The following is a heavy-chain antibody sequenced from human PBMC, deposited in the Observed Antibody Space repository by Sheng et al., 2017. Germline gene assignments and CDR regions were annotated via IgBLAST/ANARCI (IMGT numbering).Heavy chain of an antibody. CDR3: ARDAYSNYYFDY. CDR2: ISSSSSYI. J-gene: IGHJ4*02. D-gene: IGHD4-4*01. Sequence: EVQLVESGGGLVKPGGSLRLSCAASGFTFSGYSMNWVRQAPGKGLEWVSSISSSSSYIFYADSVKGRFTISRDNAKNSLYLQMNSLRAEDTAVYYCARDAYSNYYFDYWGQGTLVTVSS. CDR1: GFTFSGYS. V-gene: IGHV3-21*01.